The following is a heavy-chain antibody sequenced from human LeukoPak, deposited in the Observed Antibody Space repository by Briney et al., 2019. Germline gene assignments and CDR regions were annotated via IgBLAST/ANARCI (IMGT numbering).Heavy chain of an antibody. Sequence: GESLKISCKGSGYIITNYWIGWVRQMPGKGLEWMGIIYPGDSDTTYSPSFQGQVTISSDKAIDTAYLQWSSLKASDTAMYYCARGVGVTYFDFWGQGALVTVSS. J-gene: IGHJ4*02. D-gene: IGHD2-2*01. V-gene: IGHV5-51*01. CDR3: ARGVGVTYFDF. CDR2: IYPGDSDT. CDR1: GYIITNYW.